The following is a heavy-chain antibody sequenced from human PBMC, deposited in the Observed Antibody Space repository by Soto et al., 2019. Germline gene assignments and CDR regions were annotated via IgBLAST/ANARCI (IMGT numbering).Heavy chain of an antibody. CDR1: GYTFTSYD. CDR2: MNPNTGNS. D-gene: IGHD1-1*01. Sequence: ASVKVSCKASGYTFTSYDIYWVRQATGQGLEWMGWMNPNTGNSGYAQKFQGRVTMTSDTSISTAHMELSSLRYDDTAVYYCARRAETNGWNGFGADKYYFDFWGQGTLVTVSS. V-gene: IGHV1-8*01. CDR3: ARRAETNGWNGFGADKYYFDF. J-gene: IGHJ4*02.